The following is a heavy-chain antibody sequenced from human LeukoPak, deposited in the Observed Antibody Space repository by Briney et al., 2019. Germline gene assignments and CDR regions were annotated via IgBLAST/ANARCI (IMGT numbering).Heavy chain of an antibody. V-gene: IGHV3-30*18. J-gene: IGHJ6*02. Sequence: PGGSLRFSGAVPGFTLSSYGLHWGRQAPGKGLEWVAVISYDGSNKYYADSVKGRFTISRDTSKNTLYMQMNSLRAERTAVYYWAKDLLGGDSVSYYEVGVLGMDGWGQGTTVTVSS. CDR3: AKDLLGGDSVSYYEVGVLGMDG. CDR1: GFTLSSYG. CDR2: ISYDGSNK. D-gene: IGHD1-26*01.